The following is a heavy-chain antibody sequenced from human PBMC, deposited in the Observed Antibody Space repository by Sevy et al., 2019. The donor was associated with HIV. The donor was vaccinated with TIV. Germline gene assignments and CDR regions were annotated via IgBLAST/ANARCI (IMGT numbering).Heavy chain of an antibody. Sequence: SETLSLTCTVSGGSIISSTYYWDWIRQPPGKGLEWSGNIHHTGKTYYIPSLRSRVTMSVDTSKNQFSLNLNSVTAADTAVYYCARHPANSNGFEYWGRGTLVTVSS. CDR2: IHHTGKT. D-gene: IGHD2-21*01. CDR3: ARHPANSNGFEY. CDR1: GGSIISSTYY. J-gene: IGHJ4*02. V-gene: IGHV4-39*01.